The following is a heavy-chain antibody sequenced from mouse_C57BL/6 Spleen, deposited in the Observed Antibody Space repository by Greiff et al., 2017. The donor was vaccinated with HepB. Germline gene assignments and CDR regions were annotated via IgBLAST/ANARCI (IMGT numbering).Heavy chain of an antibody. CDR3: ARGEYGNYEFAY. J-gene: IGHJ3*01. D-gene: IGHD2-1*01. CDR1: GFTFSSYA. Sequence: DVMLVESGGGLVKPGGSLKLSCAASGFTFSSYAMSWVRQTPEKRLEWVATISDGGSYTYYPDNVKGRFTISRDNAKNNLYLQMSHLKSEDTAMYYCARGEYGNYEFAYWGQGTLVTVSA. CDR2: ISDGGSYT. V-gene: IGHV5-4*03.